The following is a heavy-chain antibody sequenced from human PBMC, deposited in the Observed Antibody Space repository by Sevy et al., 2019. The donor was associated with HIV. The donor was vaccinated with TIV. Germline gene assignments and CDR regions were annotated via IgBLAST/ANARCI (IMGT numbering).Heavy chain of an antibody. D-gene: IGHD1-1*01. CDR2: IRYDGSNK. Sequence: GGSLRLSCAASGFTFSAYGMHWVRQAPGKGLEWVAFIRYDGSNKFYADSVKGRFTISRDNSTNMMYLQMNSLRGEDTAVYYCATRWTPGYWGQGTLVTVSS. CDR3: ATRWTPGY. J-gene: IGHJ4*02. V-gene: IGHV3-30*02. CDR1: GFTFSAYG.